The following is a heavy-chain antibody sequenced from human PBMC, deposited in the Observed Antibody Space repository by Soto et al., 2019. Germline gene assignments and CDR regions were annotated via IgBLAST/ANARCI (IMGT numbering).Heavy chain of an antibody. CDR3: ARECVGHIALAVSYFDD. V-gene: IGHV1-69*04. CDR2: IIPILGIA. CDR1: GGTFSSYT. D-gene: IGHD6-19*01. Sequence: GASVKFCKASGGTFSSYTISWVRQAPGQGLEWMGRIIPILGIANYAQKFQGRVTITADKSTSTAYMELSSLRSEDTAVYYCARECVGHIALAVSYFDDWGQCTGVTVSS. J-gene: IGHJ4*02.